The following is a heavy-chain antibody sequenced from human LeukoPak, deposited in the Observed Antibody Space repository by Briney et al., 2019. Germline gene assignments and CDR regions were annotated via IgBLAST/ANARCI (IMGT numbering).Heavy chain of an antibody. D-gene: IGHD4-17*01. CDR1: GGSISSGGYS. CDR3: ARKIGDYEGWFDP. Sequence: SSETLSLTCAVSGGSISSGGYSWSWIRQPPGKGLEWIGYIYYSGSTNYNPSLKSRVTISVDTSKNQFSLRLSSVTAADTAVYYCARKIGDYEGWFDPWGQGTLVTVSS. J-gene: IGHJ5*02. CDR2: IYYSGST. V-gene: IGHV4-61*08.